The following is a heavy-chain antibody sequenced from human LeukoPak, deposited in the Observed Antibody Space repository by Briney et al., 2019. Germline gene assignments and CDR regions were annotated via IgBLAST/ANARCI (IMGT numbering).Heavy chain of an antibody. J-gene: IGHJ4*02. CDR2: MNPNSGNT. Sequence: ASVKVSCKASGYTFTSYDINWVRQATGQGLEWMGWMNPNSGNTGYAQKFQGRVTMTRNTSISTAYMELSSLRSEDTAVYYCAREGYCSGGSCYHFDYWGQGTLVTVSS. CDR1: GYTFTSYD. V-gene: IGHV1-8*01. CDR3: AREGYCSGGSCYHFDY. D-gene: IGHD2-15*01.